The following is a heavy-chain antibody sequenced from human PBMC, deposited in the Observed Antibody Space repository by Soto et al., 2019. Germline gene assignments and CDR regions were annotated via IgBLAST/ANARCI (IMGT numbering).Heavy chain of an antibody. D-gene: IGHD4-17*01. Sequence: PGGSLRLSCAASGFTFSSYAMSWVRQAPGKGLEWVSAISGSGGSTYYADSVKGRFTTSRDNSKNTLYLQMNSLRAEDTAVYYCAKEWYDDYGGTAGIDYWGQGTLVTVSS. V-gene: IGHV3-23*01. J-gene: IGHJ4*02. CDR2: ISGSGGST. CDR3: AKEWYDDYGGTAGIDY. CDR1: GFTFSSYA.